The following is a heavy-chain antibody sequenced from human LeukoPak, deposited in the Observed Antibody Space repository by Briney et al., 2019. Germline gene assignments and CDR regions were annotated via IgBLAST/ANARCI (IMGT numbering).Heavy chain of an antibody. D-gene: IGHD3-16*02. CDR1: GFTFSSYG. CDR2: ISYDGSNK. CDR3: WGLRLGELSTFDY. J-gene: IGHJ4*02. V-gene: IGHV3-30*03. Sequence: GGSLRLSCAASGFTFSSYGMHWVRQAPGKGLEWVAVISYDGSNKYYADAVKGRLTISRDNSKNTLYLQMNSLRAEDTAVYYCWGLRLGELSTFDYWGQGTLVTVSS.